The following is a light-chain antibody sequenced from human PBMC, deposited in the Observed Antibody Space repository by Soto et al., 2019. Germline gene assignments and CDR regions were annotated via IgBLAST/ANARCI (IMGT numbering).Light chain of an antibody. CDR3: ATGNYLRARGV. CDR1: SSNIGSNT. V-gene: IGLV1-44*01. J-gene: IGLJ1*01. CDR2: SND. Sequence: QSVLTQPPSASGTPGQRVTISCSGSSSNIGSNTVNWYQQLPGTAPKLLIYSNDKRPSGIPDRFSGSKSGTSATLRITGLQTGYEADDSSATGNYLRARGVFVTGTK.